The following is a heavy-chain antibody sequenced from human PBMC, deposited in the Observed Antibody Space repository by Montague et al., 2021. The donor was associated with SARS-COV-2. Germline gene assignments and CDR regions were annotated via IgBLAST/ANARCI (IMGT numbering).Heavy chain of an antibody. J-gene: IGHJ3*01. CDR3: ARRYDFYRAEAFDV. V-gene: IGHV2-5*02. CDR2: IYWDGDQ. Sequence: ALVKPTQTLTLTCVFSGFSLNTDGVGVAWIRRPPGKALEWLALIYWDGDQRYSPSLKTRLTITKDTSKNRVVLTMTNLDPVDTATYYCARRYDFYRAEAFDVWGQGTMLTVSS. CDR1: GFSLNTDGVG. D-gene: IGHD3-3*01.